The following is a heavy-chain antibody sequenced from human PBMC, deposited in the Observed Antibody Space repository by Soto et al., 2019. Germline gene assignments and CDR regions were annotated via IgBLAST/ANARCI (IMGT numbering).Heavy chain of an antibody. CDR1: GGCIISYY. CDR3: ARDRYYYDSSGNEQGWFDP. V-gene: IGHV4-59*01. Sequence: SETLSLTCTVSGGCIISYYWSWIRQHPGKGVEWIGYIYYSGSTNYNDFLTSRVTIPVDTSKKQFSLKLSSVTAADTAVYYYARDRYYYDSSGNEQGWFDPWGQGTLVTVSS. CDR2: IYYSGST. J-gene: IGHJ5*02. D-gene: IGHD3-22*01.